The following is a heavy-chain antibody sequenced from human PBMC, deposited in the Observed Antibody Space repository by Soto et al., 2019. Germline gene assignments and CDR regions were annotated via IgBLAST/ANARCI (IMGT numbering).Heavy chain of an antibody. V-gene: IGHV1-2*02. CDR2: INSNSGGT. D-gene: IGHD1-20*01. J-gene: IGHJ6*02. CDR1: GYTFTGYY. CDR3: ARELTGTTPYYYYYGMDV. Sequence: ASVKVSCKASGYTFTGYYMHWVRQAPGQGLEWMGWINSNSGGTNYAQKFQGRVTMTRDTSISTAYTELSRLRSDDTAVYYCARELTGTTPYYYYYGMDVWGQGTTVTVSS.